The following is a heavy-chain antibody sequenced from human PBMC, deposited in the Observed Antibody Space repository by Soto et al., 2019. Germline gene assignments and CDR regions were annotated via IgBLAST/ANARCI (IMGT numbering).Heavy chain of an antibody. D-gene: IGHD4-17*01. V-gene: IGHV4-30-2*01. CDR1: GGSISSGGYS. CDR3: ARAHYGDYGYGMDV. CDR2: IYHSVST. J-gene: IGHJ6*02. Sequence: QLQLQESGSGLVKPSQTLSLTCSVSGGSISSGGYSWSWIRQPPGKGLEWIGYIYHSVSTYYTPSLKSRVTISVDRSKNQFSLKLSSVTAADTAVYYCARAHYGDYGYGMDVWGQGTTVTVSS.